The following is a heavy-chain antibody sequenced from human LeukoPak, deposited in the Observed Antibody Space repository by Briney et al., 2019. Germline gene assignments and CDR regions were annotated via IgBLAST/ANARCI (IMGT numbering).Heavy chain of an antibody. CDR3: ARALKGPLLRYFDLGAFDI. CDR1: GGSISSYY. J-gene: IGHJ3*02. CDR2: IYYSGST. Sequence: SETLSLTCTVSGGSISSYYWSWIRQPPGKGLEWIGYIYYSGSTNYNPSLKSRVTISVDTSKNQFSLKLSSVTATDTAVYYCARALKGPLLRYFDLGAFDIWGQGTMVTVSS. D-gene: IGHD3-9*01. V-gene: IGHV4-59*01.